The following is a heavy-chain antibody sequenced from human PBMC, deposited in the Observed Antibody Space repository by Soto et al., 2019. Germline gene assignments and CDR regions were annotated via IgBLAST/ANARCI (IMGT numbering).Heavy chain of an antibody. Sequence: SSETLSLTCTVSGGSISSYYWSWIRQPPGKGLEWIGYIYYSGSTNYNPSLKSRVTISVDTSKNQFSLKLSSVTAADTAVCYCARYSSGWTGFDYWGQGTLVTVSS. V-gene: IGHV4-59*01. CDR2: IYYSGST. CDR3: ARYSSGWTGFDY. J-gene: IGHJ4*02. CDR1: GGSISSYY. D-gene: IGHD6-19*01.